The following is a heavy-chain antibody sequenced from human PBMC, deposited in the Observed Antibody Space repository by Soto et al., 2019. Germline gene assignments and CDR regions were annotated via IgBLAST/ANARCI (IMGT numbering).Heavy chain of an antibody. Sequence: GGSLRLSCAASGFTFSSYSMNWVRQAPGKGLEWVSYISSSSSTIYYADSVKGRFTISRDNAKNSLYLQMNSLRDEDTAVYYCAKPGTGYDFWSGYYHGWGQGTTVTVSS. CDR3: AKPGTGYDFWSGYYHG. J-gene: IGHJ6*02. CDR2: ISSSSSTI. D-gene: IGHD3-3*01. CDR1: GFTFSSYS. V-gene: IGHV3-48*02.